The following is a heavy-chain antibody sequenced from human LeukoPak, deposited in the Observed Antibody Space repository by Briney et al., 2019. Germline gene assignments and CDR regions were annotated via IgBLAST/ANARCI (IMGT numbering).Heavy chain of an antibody. CDR2: INHSGST. J-gene: IGHJ6*03. V-gene: IGHV4-34*01. D-gene: IGHD2-2*01. Sequence: PSETLSLTCAGYGGSFSGYYWSWIRQPPGKGLEWIGEINHSGSTNYNPSLKSRVTISVDTSKNQFSLKLSSVTAADTTVYYCARALWYCSSTSCYGYYYYYYMDVWGKGTTVNVSS. CDR1: GGSFSGYY. CDR3: ARALWYCSSTSCYGYYYYYYMDV.